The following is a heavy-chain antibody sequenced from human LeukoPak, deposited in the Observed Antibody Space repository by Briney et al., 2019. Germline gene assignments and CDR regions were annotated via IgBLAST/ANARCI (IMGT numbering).Heavy chain of an antibody. V-gene: IGHV1-8*03. Sequence: ASVKVSCKASGYTFTSYGISWVRQAPGQGLEWMGWMNPNSGNTGYAQKFQGRVTITRNTSISTAYMELSSLRSEDTAVYYCASGAGTGAFDIWGQGTMVTVSS. J-gene: IGHJ3*02. CDR1: GYTFTSYG. CDR2: MNPNSGNT. D-gene: IGHD6-19*01. CDR3: ASGAGTGAFDI.